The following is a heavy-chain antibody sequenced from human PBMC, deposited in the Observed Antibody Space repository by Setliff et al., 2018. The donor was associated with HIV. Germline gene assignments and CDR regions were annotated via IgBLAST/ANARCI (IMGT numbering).Heavy chain of an antibody. J-gene: IGHJ4*02. D-gene: IGHD3-16*01. CDR1: GGSFPAYY. CDR3: ARESRWAQESSPDY. V-gene: IGHV4-34*01. Sequence: SETLSLTCAVYGGSFPAYYWNWIRQPPGKGLEWIGDINHSGSANYNPSLKSRVTMSVDTSKKQFSMNLSFVTAADAAVYYCARESRWAQESSPDYWGQGTLVTVSS. CDR2: INHSGSA.